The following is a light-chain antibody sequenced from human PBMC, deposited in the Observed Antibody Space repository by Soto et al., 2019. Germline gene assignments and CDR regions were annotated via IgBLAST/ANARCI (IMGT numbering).Light chain of an antibody. CDR3: QQYNIYSWT. V-gene: IGKV1-5*01. CDR2: DAS. J-gene: IGKJ1*01. CDR1: QTISSW. Sequence: DSQLTQSPSTLSGSVGDRVTITCRASQTISSWLAWYQQKPGKAPKLLIYDASSLESGVPSRFSGSGSGTEFTLTISSLQPDDFATYYCQQYNIYSWTFGHGAMVDIK.